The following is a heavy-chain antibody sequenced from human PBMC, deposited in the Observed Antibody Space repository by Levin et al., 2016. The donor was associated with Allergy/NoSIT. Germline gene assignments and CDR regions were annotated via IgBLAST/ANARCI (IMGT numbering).Heavy chain of an antibody. V-gene: IGHV1-2*06. D-gene: IGHD1-26*01. J-gene: IGHJ3*02. CDR3: ASRWELQGDAFDI. Sequence: WVRQAPGQGLEWMRRINPNSGGTNYAQKFQGRVTMTRDTSISTAYMELSRLRSDDTAVYYCASRWELQGDAFDIWGQGTMVTVSS. CDR2: INPNSGGT.